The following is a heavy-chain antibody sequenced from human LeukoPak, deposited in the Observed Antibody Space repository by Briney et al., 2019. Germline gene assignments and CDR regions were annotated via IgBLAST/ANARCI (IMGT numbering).Heavy chain of an antibody. CDR2: IYYSGST. J-gene: IGHJ5*02. D-gene: IGHD3-9*01. Sequence: PSETLSLTCAVSGGSISSNSYYWGWIRQPPGKGLEWIGSIYYSGSTYYNPSLKSRVTISVDTSKNQFSLKLSSVTAADTAMYYCAREAYDVLTSDWFDPWGQGTLVTVSS. CDR3: AREAYDVLTSDWFDP. CDR1: GGSISSNSYY. V-gene: IGHV4-39*02.